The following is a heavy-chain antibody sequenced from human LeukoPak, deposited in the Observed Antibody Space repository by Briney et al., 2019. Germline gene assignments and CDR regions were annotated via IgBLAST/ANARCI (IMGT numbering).Heavy chain of an antibody. J-gene: IGHJ4*02. CDR2: IYYSGST. Sequence: PSETLSLTCTVSGGSIGSYYWSWIRQPPGKGLEWIGYIYYSGSTNYNPSLKSRVTISVDTSKNQFSLKLSSVTAADTAVYYCASGSGGSWDYWGQGTLVTVSS. CDR3: ASGSGGSWDY. D-gene: IGHD2-15*01. V-gene: IGHV4-59*01. CDR1: GGSIGSYY.